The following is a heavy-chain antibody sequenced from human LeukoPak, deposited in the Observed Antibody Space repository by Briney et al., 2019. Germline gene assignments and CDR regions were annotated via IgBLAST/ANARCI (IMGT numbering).Heavy chain of an antibody. CDR3: ARDRWNMAAACTWEDDYYYYYMDV. Sequence: SETLSLTCTVSGGSISSYYWCWIRQPAGRGLQWIGRIYTNGSTNYNPSPMSRVTISVEETKNQFSLKLSSVAAAHTAVYYCARDRWNMAAACTWEDDYYYYYMDVWGKGTTVTVSS. CDR1: GGSISSYY. J-gene: IGHJ6*03. V-gene: IGHV4-4*07. CDR2: IYTNGST. D-gene: IGHD6-13*01.